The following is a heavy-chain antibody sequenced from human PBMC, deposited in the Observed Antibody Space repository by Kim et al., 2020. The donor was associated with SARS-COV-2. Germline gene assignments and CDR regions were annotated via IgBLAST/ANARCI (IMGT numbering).Heavy chain of an antibody. J-gene: IGHJ4*02. CDR1: GFTFSSYG. V-gene: IGHV3-30*18. Sequence: GGSLRLSCAASGFTFSSYGMHWVRQAPGKGLEWVAVISYDGSNKYYADSVKGRFTISRDNSKNTLYLQMNSLRAEDTAVYYCAKEAIYASGSYFDYWGQG. CDR3: AKEAIYASGSYFDY. D-gene: IGHD3-10*01. CDR2: ISYDGSNK.